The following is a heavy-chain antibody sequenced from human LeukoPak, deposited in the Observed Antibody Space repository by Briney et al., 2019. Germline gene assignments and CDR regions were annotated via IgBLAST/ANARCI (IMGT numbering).Heavy chain of an antibody. D-gene: IGHD3-3*01. J-gene: IGHJ4*02. CDR3: ARKYPRWSGYYPFDY. CDR2: IYYSGST. V-gene: IGHV4-59*01. Sequence: SETLSLTCTVSGGSISSYYWSWIRQPPGKGLEWIGYIYYSGSTNYNPSLKSRVTISVDTSKNQFSLKLSSVTAADTAVYYCARKYPRWSGYYPFDYWGQGTLVTVSS. CDR1: GGSISSYY.